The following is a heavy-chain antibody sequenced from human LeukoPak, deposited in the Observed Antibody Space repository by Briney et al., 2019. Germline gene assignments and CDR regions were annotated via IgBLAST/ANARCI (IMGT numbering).Heavy chain of an antibody. CDR2: LFYTGST. D-gene: IGHD6-19*01. J-gene: IGHJ4*02. Sequence: SETLSLTCTVSGGSISSSSYYWGWIRPPPGKGLEWIGSLFYTGSTNYSPSLRSRVTISLDTSKNQFSLKLTSVTAADTAVYYCARRTLAGPGAVYWGQGTLVIASS. CDR1: GGSISSSSYY. CDR3: ARRTLAGPGAVY. V-gene: IGHV4-39*01.